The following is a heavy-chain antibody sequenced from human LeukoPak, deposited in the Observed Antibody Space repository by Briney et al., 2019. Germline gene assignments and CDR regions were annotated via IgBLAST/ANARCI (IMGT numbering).Heavy chain of an antibody. V-gene: IGHV4-4*07. Sequence: PSETLSLTCTVSGGSISSYYWSWIRQPAGKGLEWIGRIYTSGSTNYNPSLKSRVTMSVDTSKNQFSLKLSSVTAADTAVYYCAGTPWRGGDVIGVWYFDLWGRGTLVTVSS. D-gene: IGHD2/OR15-2a*01. CDR3: AGTPWRGGDVIGVWYFDL. CDR2: IYTSGST. J-gene: IGHJ2*01. CDR1: GGSISSYY.